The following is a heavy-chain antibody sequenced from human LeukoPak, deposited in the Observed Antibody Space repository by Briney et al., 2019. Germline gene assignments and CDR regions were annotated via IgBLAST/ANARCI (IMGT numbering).Heavy chain of an antibody. D-gene: IGHD3-10*01. V-gene: IGHV4-38-2*02. CDR3: VNGQAYYHAYVDV. CDR1: GYPISGGYY. CDR2: IYHTGKT. J-gene: IGHJ6*03. Sequence: PSETLSLTCNVSGYPISGGYYWGWVRQPPGKTLEWIASIYHTGKTYDNPSLNIRATISVDTSKKQFFLKVASETASDTTVYYCVNGQAYYHAYVDVWGTGTTVTVSS.